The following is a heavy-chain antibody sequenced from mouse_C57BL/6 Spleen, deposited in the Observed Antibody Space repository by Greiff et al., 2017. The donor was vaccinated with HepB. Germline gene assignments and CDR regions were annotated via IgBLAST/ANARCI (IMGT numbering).Heavy chain of an antibody. CDR3: ARRGSSYYAMDY. J-gene: IGHJ4*01. Sequence: QVQLKESGPGLVQPSQSLSITCTVSGFSLTSYGVHWVRQSPGKGLEWLGVIWISGSTDYNAAFISRLSISKDNSKSQVFFKMNSLQADDTAIYYCARRGSSYYAMDYWGQGTSVTVSS. CDR2: IWISGST. CDR1: GFSLTSYG. V-gene: IGHV2-2*01. D-gene: IGHD1-1*01.